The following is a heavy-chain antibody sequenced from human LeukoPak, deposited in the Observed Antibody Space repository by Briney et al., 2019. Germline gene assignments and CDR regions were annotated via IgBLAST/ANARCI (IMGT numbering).Heavy chain of an antibody. CDR3: ARDQGINYYDSSGYRDY. Sequence: SVKVSCKASGGTFSSYTISWVRQAPGQGLEWMGRIIPILGIANYAQKFQGRVTITADKSTSTAYMELSSLRSEDTAVYYCARDQGINYYDSSGYRDYWGQGTLVTVSS. D-gene: IGHD3-22*01. J-gene: IGHJ4*02. CDR2: IIPILGIA. CDR1: GGTFSSYT. V-gene: IGHV1-69*04.